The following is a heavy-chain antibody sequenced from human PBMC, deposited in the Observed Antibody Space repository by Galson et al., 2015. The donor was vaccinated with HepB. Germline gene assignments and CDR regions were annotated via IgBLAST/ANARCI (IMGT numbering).Heavy chain of an antibody. D-gene: IGHD2-2*01. J-gene: IGHJ4*02. CDR2: ISWNSVSI. CDR1: GFTFDDYA. CDR3: AKDASTSGVVNY. V-gene: IGHV3-9*01. Sequence: SLRLSCAASGFTFDDYAMHWVRQAPGKGLEWVSGISWNSVSIGYADSVKGRFTISRDNAKNSLYLQMNSLRAEDTALYYCAKDASTSGVVNYWGQGTLVIVSS.